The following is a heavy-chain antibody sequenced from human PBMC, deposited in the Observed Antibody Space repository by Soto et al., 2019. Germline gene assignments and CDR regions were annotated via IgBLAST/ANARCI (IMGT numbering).Heavy chain of an antibody. V-gene: IGHV3-23*01. CDR3: AKVAKSGVVIKYFDS. J-gene: IGHJ4*02. D-gene: IGHD3-3*01. Sequence: VGSLRLSGGTSGFTFANFGMGWVRQAPGKGLYWVSGISSSGRRTYYADSVKGRFTISRDNSKNTLYLQMDSLRADDTAVYYCAKVAKSGVVIKYFDSWGQGSLVTVSS. CDR1: GFTFANFG. CDR2: ISSSGRRT.